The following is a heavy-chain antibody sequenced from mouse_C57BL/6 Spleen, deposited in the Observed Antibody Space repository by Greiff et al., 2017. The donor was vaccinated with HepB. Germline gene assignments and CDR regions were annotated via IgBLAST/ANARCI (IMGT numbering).Heavy chain of an antibody. Sequence: QVQLKESGAELVKPGASVKLSCKASGYTFTEYTIHWVKQRSGQGLEWIGWFYPGGGSIKYNEKFKDKATLTADKSSSTVYMELSRLTSEDSAVYFCARHERVITTVVAGFDYWGQGTTLTVSS. CDR1: GYTFTEYT. J-gene: IGHJ2*01. CDR3: ARHERVITTVVAGFDY. CDR2: FYPGGGSI. V-gene: IGHV1-62-2*01. D-gene: IGHD1-1*01.